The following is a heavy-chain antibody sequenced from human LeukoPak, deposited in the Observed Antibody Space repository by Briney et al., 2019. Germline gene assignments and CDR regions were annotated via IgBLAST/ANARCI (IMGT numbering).Heavy chain of an antibody. CDR2: ISYDGSNK. CDR1: GFTFSSYA. V-gene: IGHV3-30*04. J-gene: IGHJ4*02. Sequence: GGSLRLSCAASGFTFSSYAMHWVRQAPGKGLEWVAVISYDGSNKYYADSVKGRFTISRDNSKNTLYLQMNSLRAVDTAVYYCARAHFDWLLDYWGQGTLVTVSS. D-gene: IGHD3-9*01. CDR3: ARAHFDWLLDY.